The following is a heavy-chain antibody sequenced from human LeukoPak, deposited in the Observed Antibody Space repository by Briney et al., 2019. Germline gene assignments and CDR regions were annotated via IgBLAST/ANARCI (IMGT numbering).Heavy chain of an antibody. CDR2: ITSGGTYT. D-gene: IGHD3-9*01. J-gene: IGHJ4*02. CDR3: ARGHYDILTASYKWTPDY. CDR1: GFTCSTYN. V-gene: IGHV3-21*06. Sequence: GGSLRLSCAASGFTCSTYNMNWLRQAPGKGLEWVSSITSGGTYTYYADSGKGRFTTSRDNAKNSLSLQLSSLRAEDTAVYYCARGHYDILTASYKWTPDYWGQGILVTVSS.